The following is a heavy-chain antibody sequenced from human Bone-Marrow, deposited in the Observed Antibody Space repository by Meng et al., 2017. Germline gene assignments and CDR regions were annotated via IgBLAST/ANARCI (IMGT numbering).Heavy chain of an antibody. Sequence: LQKHRRALVKPSHSLSLACISLGGSINIAGSSWSWIRQHPGKGLEWIAYIYYSGSTYYNPSLKSLVTISVDTSKNQFSLKLSSVTAADTAVYYCARWAPSSRTFDYWGQGTLVTVSS. V-gene: IGHV4-31*01. CDR3: ARWAPSSRTFDY. D-gene: IGHD6-13*01. CDR1: GGSINIAGSS. J-gene: IGHJ4*02. CDR2: IYYSGST.